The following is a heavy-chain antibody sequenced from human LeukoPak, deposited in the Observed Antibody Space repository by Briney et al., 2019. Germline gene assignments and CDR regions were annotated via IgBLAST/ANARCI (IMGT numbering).Heavy chain of an antibody. Sequence: PGGSLRLSCAASGVTFSSYSMNWVRQAPGKGLEWVSYISTSSSTIHYADSVKGRFTISRDNAKNSLYPQMNSLRDEDTAVYYCARDRSSGYYSDDAFDIWGQGTMVTVSS. J-gene: IGHJ3*02. CDR1: GVTFSSYS. D-gene: IGHD3-22*01. V-gene: IGHV3-48*02. CDR3: ARDRSSGYYSDDAFDI. CDR2: ISTSSSTI.